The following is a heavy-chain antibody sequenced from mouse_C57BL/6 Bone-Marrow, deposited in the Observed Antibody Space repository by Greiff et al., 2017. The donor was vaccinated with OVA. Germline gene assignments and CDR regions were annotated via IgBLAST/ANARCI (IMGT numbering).Heavy chain of an antibody. CDR3: AKKRNYDYDVGYYAMDY. V-gene: IGHV2-5*01. Sequence: VQLQQSGPGLVQPSQSLSITCTVSGFSLTSYGVHWVRQSPGKGLEWLGVIWRGGSTDYNAAFMSRLSITKDNSKSQVFFKMNSLQADDTAIYYCAKKRNYDYDVGYYAMDYWGQGTSVTVSS. J-gene: IGHJ4*01. D-gene: IGHD2-4*01. CDR1: GFSLTSYG. CDR2: IWRGGST.